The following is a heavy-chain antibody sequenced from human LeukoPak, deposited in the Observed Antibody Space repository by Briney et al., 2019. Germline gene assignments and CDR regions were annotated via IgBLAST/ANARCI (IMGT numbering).Heavy chain of an antibody. J-gene: IGHJ6*03. CDR1: GGSISSYY. CDR2: IYTSGST. CDR3: ARDPGDYYDSSRRSSYYMDV. Sequence: SETLSLTCTVSGGSISSYYWSWIRQPAGKGLEWIGRIYTSGSTNYNPSLKSRVTMSVDTSKNQFSLKLSSVTAADTAVYYCARDPGDYYDSSRRSSYYMDVWGKGTTVTVSS. D-gene: IGHD3-22*01. V-gene: IGHV4-4*07.